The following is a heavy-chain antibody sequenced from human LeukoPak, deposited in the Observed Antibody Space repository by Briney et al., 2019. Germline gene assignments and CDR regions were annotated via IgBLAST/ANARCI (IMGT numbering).Heavy chain of an antibody. CDR2: IYPCDSNT. V-gene: IGHV5-51*01. Sequence: GESLKISCKGSGYSFTTYWIAWVRQMPGKGLEWMGIIYPCDSNTRYSPSFQGQVTISADKSIDTAYLEWSSLKTSDTAMYYCARHSYTNGWFFFDPWGQGTLVTVSS. CDR1: GYSFTTYW. D-gene: IGHD6-19*01. CDR3: ARHSYTNGWFFFDP. J-gene: IGHJ5*02.